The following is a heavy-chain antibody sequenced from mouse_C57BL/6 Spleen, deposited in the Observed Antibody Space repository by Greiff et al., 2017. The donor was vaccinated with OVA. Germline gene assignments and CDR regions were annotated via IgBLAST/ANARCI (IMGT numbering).Heavy chain of an antibody. D-gene: IGHD1-1*01. CDR1: GYTFTDYN. Sequence: EVQLQQSGPELVKPGASVKMSCKASGYTFTDYNMHWVKQSHGKSLEWIGYINPNNGSTSYNQKFKGKATLTVNKSSSTAYMELRSLTSEDSAVYYCAYYYGSSWFAYWGQGTLVTVSA. J-gene: IGHJ3*01. CDR2: INPNNGST. CDR3: AYYYGSSWFAY. V-gene: IGHV1-22*01.